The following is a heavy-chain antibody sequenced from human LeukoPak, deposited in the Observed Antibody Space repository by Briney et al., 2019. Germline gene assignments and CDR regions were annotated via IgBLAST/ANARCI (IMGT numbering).Heavy chain of an antibody. V-gene: IGHV3-23*01. CDR1: GFTFSNYA. Sequence: GGSLRLSCAASGFTFSNYAMSWVRQAPGKGLEWVSGISGSGGSTYYADSVKGRFTISRDNSKNSLYLQMNSLRDEDTAVYYCAKARIAAAGTGAFDVWGQGTMVTVSS. J-gene: IGHJ3*01. D-gene: IGHD6-13*01. CDR2: ISGSGGST. CDR3: AKARIAAAGTGAFDV.